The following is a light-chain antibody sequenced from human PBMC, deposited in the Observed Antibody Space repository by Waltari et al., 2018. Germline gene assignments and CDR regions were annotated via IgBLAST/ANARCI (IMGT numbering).Light chain of an antibody. CDR2: AAS. CDR3: QQSYSSPRT. CDR1: QSIASN. J-gene: IGKJ1*01. Sequence: DIQMTQSPSSLSASVGDRVTITCRARQSIASNLSWYQQKPGKAPKLLIYAASRLQSGVPSRFSARGSGTDFTLTISSLQREDFATYYCQQSYSSPRTFGQGTKVEVK. V-gene: IGKV1-39*01.